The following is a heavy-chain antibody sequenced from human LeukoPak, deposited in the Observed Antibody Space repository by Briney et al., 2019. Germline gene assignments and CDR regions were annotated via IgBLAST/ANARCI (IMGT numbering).Heavy chain of an antibody. CDR3: ARARTRPYDSSARGGAFDI. Sequence: GGSLRLSCAASGFTFNSYGIHWVRQAPGKGLEWVSFIRYDGITKYYIDSVKGRFTISRDNAKNSLYLQMNSLRAEDTAVYYCARARTRPYDSSARGGAFDIWGQGTMVTVSS. J-gene: IGHJ3*02. D-gene: IGHD3-22*01. V-gene: IGHV3-30*02. CDR2: IRYDGITK. CDR1: GFTFNSYG.